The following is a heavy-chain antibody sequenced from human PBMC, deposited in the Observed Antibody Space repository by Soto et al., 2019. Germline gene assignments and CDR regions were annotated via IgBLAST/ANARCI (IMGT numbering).Heavy chain of an antibody. CDR3: ALEGYNTAWGSC. Sequence: EVRLVDSGGGLVQPGGSLRLSCAASGFTFSDYWMSWVRQAPGRGLEWVANIKEDGSVQYYVDSVKGRFTISRDNAKNSLFLHMSSLRVEDPAVYDCALEGYNTAWGSCWGTGTLVTVSS. CDR2: IKEDGSVQ. CDR1: GFTFSDYW. V-gene: IGHV3-7*03. D-gene: IGHD1-20*01. J-gene: IGHJ4*02.